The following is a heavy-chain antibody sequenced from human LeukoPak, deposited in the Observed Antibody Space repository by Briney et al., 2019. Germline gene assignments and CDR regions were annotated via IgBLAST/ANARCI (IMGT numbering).Heavy chain of an antibody. V-gene: IGHV3-23*01. D-gene: IGHD3-10*01. J-gene: IGHJ3*02. CDR3: ARRYGSGSRAHAFDI. CDR1: GFTFSSYA. Sequence: GGSLRLSCAASGFTFSSYAMSWVRQAPGKGLEWVSAISGSGGSTYYADSVKGRFTISRDNSKNTLYLQMNSLRAEDTAVYYCARRYGSGSRAHAFDIWGQGTMVTVSS. CDR2: ISGSGGST.